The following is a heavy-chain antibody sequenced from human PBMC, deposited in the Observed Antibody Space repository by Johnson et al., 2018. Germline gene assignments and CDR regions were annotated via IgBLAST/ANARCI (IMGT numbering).Heavy chain of an antibody. J-gene: IGHJ6*03. V-gene: IGHV3-30*18. CDR1: GFTFISYG. D-gene: IGHD6-13*01. Sequence: QVQLVQSGGGVVQPGRSLRLSCAASGFTFISYGLHWVRQAPGKGLEWVALISYDGSKEYYADSVKGRFTISRDNSKNTLYLQLNSLRGEDTAVYYGAKSPQQLEVYHYYMGVWGKGTTVTVSS. CDR3: AKSPQQLEVYHYYMGV. CDR2: ISYDGSKE.